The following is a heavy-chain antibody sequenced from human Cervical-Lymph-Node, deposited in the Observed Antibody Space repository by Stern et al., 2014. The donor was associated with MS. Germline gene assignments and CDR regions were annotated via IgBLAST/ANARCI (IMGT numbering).Heavy chain of an antibody. CDR1: GGSISSSSYY. V-gene: IGHV4-39*01. D-gene: IGHD3-16*01. CDR3: ARQITFGGVPQNFDY. J-gene: IGHJ4*02. Sequence: QVQLQESGPGLVKPSETLSLTCTVSGGSISSSSYYWGWIRQPPGKGLEWIGSIYYSGSTYYNPSLKSRVTISVATYKNQFSLKLSSVTAADTAVYYCARQITFGGVPQNFDYWGQGTLVTVSS. CDR2: IYYSGST.